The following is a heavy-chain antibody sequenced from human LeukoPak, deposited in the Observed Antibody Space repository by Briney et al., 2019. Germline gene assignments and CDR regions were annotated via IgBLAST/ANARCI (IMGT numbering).Heavy chain of an antibody. CDR1: GFTFRNYG. J-gene: IGHJ6*03. CDR3: ARDGSILRFLEWFPNLYYYYMDV. D-gene: IGHD3-3*01. V-gene: IGHV3-21*01. Sequence: PGGTLRLSCAASGFTFRNYGMSWVRQAPGKGLEWVSSISSSSSYIYYADSVKGRFTISRDNAKNSLYLQMNSLRAEDTAVYYCARDGSILRFLEWFPNLYYYYMDVWGKGTTVTVSS. CDR2: ISSSSSYI.